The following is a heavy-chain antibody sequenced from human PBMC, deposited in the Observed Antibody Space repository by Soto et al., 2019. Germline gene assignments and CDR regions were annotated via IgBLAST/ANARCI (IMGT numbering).Heavy chain of an antibody. D-gene: IGHD3-22*01. CDR3: AREGIPVDSSGYIGGGVKWQYWYFDL. J-gene: IGHJ2*01. V-gene: IGHV1-69*12. CDR2: IIPIFGTA. CDR1: GGTFSSYA. Sequence: QVQLVQSGAEVKKPGSSVKVSCKASGGTFSSYAISWVRQAPGQGLEWMGGIIPIFGTANYAQKFQGRVTTTADESTSTGDREVGRLRSEDTAVYYCAREGIPVDSSGYIGGGVKWQYWYFDLWGRGTLVTVSS.